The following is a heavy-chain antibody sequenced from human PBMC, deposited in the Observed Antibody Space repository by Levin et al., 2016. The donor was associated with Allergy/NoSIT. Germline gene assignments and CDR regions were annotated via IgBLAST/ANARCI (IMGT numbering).Heavy chain of an antibody. D-gene: IGHD3-22*01. CDR2: ISASGVST. Sequence: WIRQPPGKGLEWVSAISASGVSTYYADSVKGRFTISRDNSKNTLYLQLNSLRAEDTAVYFCAKRVDGSGYYSHFDSWGQGTLVTVSS. J-gene: IGHJ4*02. CDR3: AKRVDGSGYYSHFDS. V-gene: IGHV3-23*01.